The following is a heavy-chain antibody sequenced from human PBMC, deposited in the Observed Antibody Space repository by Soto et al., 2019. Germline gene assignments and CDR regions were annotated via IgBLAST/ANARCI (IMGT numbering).Heavy chain of an antibody. Sequence: EVQLVESGGGLVQPGRSLRLSCAASGFTFDDYAMHWVRQAPGKGQEWVSGISWNSGSIGYADSVKGRFTISRDNAKNSLYLQMNSLRAEDTALYYCAKGGVVAATYDAFDIWGQGTMVTVSS. D-gene: IGHD2-15*01. J-gene: IGHJ3*02. CDR2: ISWNSGSI. CDR1: GFTFDDYA. V-gene: IGHV3-9*01. CDR3: AKGGVVAATYDAFDI.